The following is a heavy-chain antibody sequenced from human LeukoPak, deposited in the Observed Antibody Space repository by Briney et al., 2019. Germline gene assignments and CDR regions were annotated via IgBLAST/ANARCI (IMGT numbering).Heavy chain of an antibody. Sequence: GGSLRLSCAASGFTFSSYNMNWVRQAPGKGLEWVSSITSSSSYIYYADSVKGRFTISRDNAQKSLYLQINSLRGDDTALYYCVRGTRAFDVWGQGTMVTVSS. CDR2: ITSSSSYI. CDR3: VRGTRAFDV. J-gene: IGHJ3*01. V-gene: IGHV3-21*01. CDR1: GFTFSSYN.